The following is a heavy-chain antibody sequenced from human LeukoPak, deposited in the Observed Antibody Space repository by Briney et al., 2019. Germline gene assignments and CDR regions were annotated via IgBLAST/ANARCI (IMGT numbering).Heavy chain of an antibody. V-gene: IGHV4-34*01. CDR1: GGSFSGYY. Sequence: SENLSLNPAVYGGSFSGYYWVWIRPPPGKGLEWMGEINHSGRTNYNTSLKSRVTISVDTSKNQFSLKLSSVTAADTAVYYCAREGSDSGYDFVGPWGQGTLVTVSS. CDR2: INHSGRT. CDR3: AREGSDSGYDFVGP. D-gene: IGHD5-12*01. J-gene: IGHJ4*02.